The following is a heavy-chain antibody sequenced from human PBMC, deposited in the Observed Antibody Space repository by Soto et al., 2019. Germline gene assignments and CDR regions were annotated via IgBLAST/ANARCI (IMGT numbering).Heavy chain of an antibody. V-gene: IGHV1-46*01. D-gene: IGHD6-13*01. CDR3: ARDLAAAYY. J-gene: IGHJ4*02. Sequence: VHLVQSGAEVTKLGASVKVSCKASGSIFINYYIHWVRQPPGQGLVLLGIINSNGGSKNYGQKYRGRVTMARDTSTPTVYMDLSILRSDDTAVYYRARDLAAAYYRGQGTLVTVSS. CDR2: INSNGGSK. CDR1: GSIFINYY.